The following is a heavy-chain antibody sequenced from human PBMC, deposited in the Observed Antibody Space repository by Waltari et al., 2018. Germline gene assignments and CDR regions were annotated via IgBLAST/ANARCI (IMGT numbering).Heavy chain of an antibody. CDR1: RFSISDYT. J-gene: IGHJ4*02. V-gene: IGHV3-21*01. CDR3: ATGGWGFFFDY. Sequence: EVQLVESGGGLVKPGGSLRLSCAASRFSISDYTMNWVRQAPGQGLGWVSSISSSGNYIHYADSVKGRFTISRDNAKNSLYLQMNSLRAEDTAVYYCATGGWGFFFDYWGQGTLVTVSS. D-gene: IGHD7-27*01. CDR2: ISSSGNYI.